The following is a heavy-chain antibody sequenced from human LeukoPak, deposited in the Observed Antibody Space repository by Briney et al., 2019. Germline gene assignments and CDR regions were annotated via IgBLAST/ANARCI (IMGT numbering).Heavy chain of an antibody. CDR3: AKDSGSSTSEQSGWFDP. Sequence: PSETLSLTCTVSGGSISSHYWSWIRQPPGKGLEWIGYIYYSGSTNYNPSLKSRVTISVDTSKNQFSLKLSYVTAADTAVYYCAKDSGSSTSEQSGWFDPWGQGTLVTVSS. CDR2: IYYSGST. CDR1: GGSISSHY. J-gene: IGHJ5*02. V-gene: IGHV4-59*11. D-gene: IGHD2-2*01.